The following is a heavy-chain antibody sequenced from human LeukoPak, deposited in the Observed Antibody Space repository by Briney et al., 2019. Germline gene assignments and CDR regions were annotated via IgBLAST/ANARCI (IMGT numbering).Heavy chain of an antibody. CDR1: GGTFRSYA. CDR2: IIPILGIA. CDR3: ARALTDRYYYGSGSAIGMDV. D-gene: IGHD3-10*01. V-gene: IGHV1-69*04. Sequence: VKVSCKASGGTFRSYAISWVRQAPGQGLEWMGRIIPILGIANYAQKFQGRVTITADKSTSTAYMELSSLRSEDTAVYYCARALTDRYYYGSGSAIGMDVWGQGTTVTVSS. J-gene: IGHJ6*02.